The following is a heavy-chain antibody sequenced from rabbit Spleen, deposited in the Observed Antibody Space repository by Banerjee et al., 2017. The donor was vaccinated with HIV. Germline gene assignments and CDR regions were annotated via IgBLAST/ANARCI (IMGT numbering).Heavy chain of an antibody. CDR1: GVSLNDKDV. Sequence: QSLEESGGGLVKPGASLTLTCTASGVSLNDKDVMCWVRQAPGKGLEWIGYIDPIFGTTNYATWVNGRFSISRENTQNTLYLQLNSLTVADTATYFCVREAGYAGYGDGNLWGPGTLVTVS. CDR3: VREAGYAGYGDGNL. J-gene: IGHJ4*01. D-gene: IGHD7-1*01. CDR2: IDPIFGTT. V-gene: IGHV1S40*01.